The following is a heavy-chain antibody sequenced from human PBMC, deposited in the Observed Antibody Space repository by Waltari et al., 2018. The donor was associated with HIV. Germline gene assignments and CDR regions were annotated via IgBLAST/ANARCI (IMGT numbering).Heavy chain of an antibody. V-gene: IGHV3-30*18. J-gene: IGHJ6*02. CDR3: AKDRLKYYYDSSGYYYYYYYGMDV. Sequence: QVQLVESGGGVVQPGRSLRLSCAASGFTFSSYGMHWVRQAPGTGLEWVAVIAYDGSNKYYADSVKGRFTISRDNSKNTLYLQMNSLRAEDTAVYYCAKDRLKYYYDSSGYYYYYYYGMDVWGQGTTVTVSS. CDR1: GFTFSSYG. D-gene: IGHD3-22*01. CDR2: IAYDGSNK.